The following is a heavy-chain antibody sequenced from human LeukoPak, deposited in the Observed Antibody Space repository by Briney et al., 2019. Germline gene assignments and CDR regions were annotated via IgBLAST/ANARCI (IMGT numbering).Heavy chain of an antibody. V-gene: IGHV3-48*01. D-gene: IGHD3-3*01. J-gene: IGHJ6*02. CDR2: ISSSSSTI. Sequence: PGGSLRLSCAASGFTFSSYSMNWVRQAPGKGLEWVSYISSSSSTIYYADSVKGRFTISRDNAKNSLYLQMNSLRAEDTAVYYCARVTLYDFWSGNYYGMDVWGQGTTVTVSS. CDR3: ARVTLYDFWSGNYYGMDV. CDR1: GFTFSSYS.